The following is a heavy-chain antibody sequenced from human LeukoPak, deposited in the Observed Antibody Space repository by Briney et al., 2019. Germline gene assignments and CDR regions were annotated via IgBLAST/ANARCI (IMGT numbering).Heavy chain of an antibody. J-gene: IGHJ4*02. Sequence: SETLSLTCTVSGGSISGGGYYWGWIRQHPGKGLEWIGYIYYSGSTYYNPSLKSRVTISVDTSKNQFSLKLSSVTAADTAVYYCARQKLDGFDYWGQGTLVTVSS. V-gene: IGHV4-31*03. D-gene: IGHD1-1*01. CDR2: IYYSGST. CDR1: GGSISGGGYY. CDR3: ARQKLDGFDY.